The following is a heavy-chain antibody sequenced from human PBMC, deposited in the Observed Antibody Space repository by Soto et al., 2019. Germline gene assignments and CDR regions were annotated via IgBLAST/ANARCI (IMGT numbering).Heavy chain of an antibody. CDR3: ARGVRGAYGLDI. J-gene: IGHJ3*02. CDR1: GFTFSSYW. Sequence: PGGSLSLSCAASGFTFSSYWIHWVRQAPGKGLVWVSRINSDGSRTNYADSVKGRFTISRDNAKNTLYLQMNSLRAEETAVYYCARGVRGAYGLDIWGQGTMVTVSS. D-gene: IGHD2-21*01. CDR2: INSDGSRT. V-gene: IGHV3-74*01.